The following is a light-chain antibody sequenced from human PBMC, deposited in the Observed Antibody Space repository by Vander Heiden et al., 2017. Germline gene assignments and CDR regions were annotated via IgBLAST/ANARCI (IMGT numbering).Light chain of an antibody. CDR3: PSADSSGTYV. Sequence: SYDRTQPPSVSVSPGKMARSICCGDAWPKQYAYWYQQTPVTPPVLVIYNDSERPSGMPERFSGYRSGTTVTLTIMGGQAEDDADYYWPSADSSGTYVFGGGTKLTVL. CDR2: NDS. V-gene: IGLV3-25*03. J-gene: IGLJ2*01. CDR1: AWPKQY.